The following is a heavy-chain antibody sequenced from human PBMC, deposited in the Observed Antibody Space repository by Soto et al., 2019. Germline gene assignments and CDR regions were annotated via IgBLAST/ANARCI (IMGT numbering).Heavy chain of an antibody. V-gene: IGHV3-9*01. CDR2: ISRNSGRT. J-gene: IGHJ4*02. CDR3: AKSRSFYVEFDY. D-gene: IGHD4-17*01. CDR1: GFTFDDYA. Sequence: EVQLVESGGGLVQPGRSLRLSCAASGFTFDDYAMHWVRQAPGKGLEWVSGISRNSGRTGYADSVKGRFTTSRDNAKNSLYLQMNSLRAEDTALYYCAKSRSFYVEFDYWGQGTLVTVYS.